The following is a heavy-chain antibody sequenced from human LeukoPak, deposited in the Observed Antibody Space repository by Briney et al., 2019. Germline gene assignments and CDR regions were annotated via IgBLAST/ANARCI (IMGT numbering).Heavy chain of an antibody. CDR2: IIPILGIA. CDR3: ARDWPDGLIDY. V-gene: IGHV1-69*04. J-gene: IGHJ4*02. D-gene: IGHD3-10*01. CDR1: GGTFSSYA. Sequence: GASVKVSCKSSGGTFSSYAIIWVRQAPGQGLEWMGRIIPILGIANYAQKFQVRVTITADKSTSTAYMELSSLRSEDTAVYYCARDWPDGLIDYWGQGTLVTVSS.